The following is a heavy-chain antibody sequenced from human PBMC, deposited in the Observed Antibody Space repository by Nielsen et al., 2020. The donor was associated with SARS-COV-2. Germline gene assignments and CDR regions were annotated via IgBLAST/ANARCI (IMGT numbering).Heavy chain of an antibody. D-gene: IGHD3-10*01. CDR1: GGSISSGGYY. Sequence: SETLSLTCTVSGGSISSGGYYWSWIRQHPGKGLEWIGYIYYSGSTYYNPSLKSRVTISVDTSKNQFSLKLSSVTAADTAVYYCARDLFYGSGSYHYYYGMDVWGQGTTVTVSS. J-gene: IGHJ6*02. CDR3: ARDLFYGSGSYHYYYGMDV. V-gene: IGHV4-31*03. CDR2: IYYSGST.